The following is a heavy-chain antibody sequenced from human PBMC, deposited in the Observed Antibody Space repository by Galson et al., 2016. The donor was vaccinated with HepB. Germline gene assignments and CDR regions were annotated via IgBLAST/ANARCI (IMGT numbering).Heavy chain of an antibody. CDR1: GFTFSNYA. Sequence: SLRLSCAASGFTFSNYAMSWVRRAPGKGLEWVSAITMSGGSTFYADSVKGRFTISRDNSKNTLYLQLTSLSVEDTAVYFCVRDGGETYHWSRAFDIWGQGTMVTVSS. V-gene: IGHV3-23*01. J-gene: IGHJ3*02. CDR2: ITMSGGST. D-gene: IGHD2-21*01. CDR3: VRDGGETYHWSRAFDI.